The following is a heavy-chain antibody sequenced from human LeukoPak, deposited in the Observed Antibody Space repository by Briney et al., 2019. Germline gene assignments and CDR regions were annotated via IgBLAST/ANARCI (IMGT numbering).Heavy chain of an antibody. CDR2: ISSSSSTI. J-gene: IGHJ4*02. V-gene: IGHV3-48*01. Sequence: GGSLRLSCAASGFTFSNYSMNWVRQAPGKGLEWVSYISSSSSTIYYADSVKGRFTISRDNAKNSLYLQMNSLRAEDTAVYYCARDEGGYSYGNFDYWGQGTLVTVSS. D-gene: IGHD5-18*01. CDR1: GFTFSNYS. CDR3: ARDEGGYSYGNFDY.